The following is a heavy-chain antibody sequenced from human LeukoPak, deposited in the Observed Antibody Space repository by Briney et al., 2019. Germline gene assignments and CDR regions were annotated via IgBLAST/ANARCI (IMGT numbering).Heavy chain of an antibody. Sequence: ASLKVSCKASGGTFSSYATSWVRQAPGQGLAWMGGIIPIFGTANYAQKFQGRVTITADESTTTAYMVLSSLRSEDTAVYYCARDLGIAAAGTGFDPWGQGTLVTVSS. V-gene: IGHV1-69*01. CDR2: IIPIFGTA. D-gene: IGHD6-13*01. CDR1: GGTFSSYA. J-gene: IGHJ5*02. CDR3: ARDLGIAAAGTGFDP.